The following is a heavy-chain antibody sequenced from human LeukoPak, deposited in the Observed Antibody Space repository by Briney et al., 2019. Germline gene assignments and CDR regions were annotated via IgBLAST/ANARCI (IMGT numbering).Heavy chain of an antibody. CDR1: GGSISSYY. Sequence: PSETLSLTCTVSGGSISSYYWSWIRQPAGKGLEWIGRIYTSGSTNYNPSLKSRVTISVDASKNQFPLKLSSVTAADTAVYYCARGGSYIGHGAFDIWGQGTMVTVSS. V-gene: IGHV4-4*07. CDR2: IYTSGST. D-gene: IGHD1-26*01. CDR3: ARGGSYIGHGAFDI. J-gene: IGHJ3*02.